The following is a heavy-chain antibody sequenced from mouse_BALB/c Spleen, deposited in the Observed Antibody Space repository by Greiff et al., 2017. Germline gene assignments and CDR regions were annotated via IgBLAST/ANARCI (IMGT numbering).Heavy chain of an antibody. D-gene: IGHD1-1*01. CDR1: GFTFSSYA. CDR3: ARGDYYGSSAMDY. CDR2: ISSGGST. V-gene: IGHV5-6-5*01. Sequence: EVNVVESGGGLVKPGGSLKLSCAASGFTFSSYAMSWVRQTPEKRLEWVASISSGGSTYYPDSVKGRFTISRDNARNILYLQMSSLRSEDTAMYYCARGDYYGSSAMDYWGQGTSVTVSS. J-gene: IGHJ4*01.